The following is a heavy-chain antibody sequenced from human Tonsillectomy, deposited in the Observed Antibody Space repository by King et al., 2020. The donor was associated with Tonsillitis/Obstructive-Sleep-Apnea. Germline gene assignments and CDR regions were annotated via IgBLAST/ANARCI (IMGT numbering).Heavy chain of an antibody. CDR1: GFSLTTSGVG. CDR3: ARLNWVPGFDI. J-gene: IGHJ3*02. D-gene: IGHD7-27*01. V-gene: IGHV2-5*02. Sequence: TLKESDPTLVKPTQTLTLTCTVSGFSLTTSGVGVGWIRQAPGKALEWLALIYWDDDKRYSPSLKTRPTITKDTSKNQVVLTMANMDPVDTATYYCARLNWVPGFDIWGRGTMGTGFS. CDR2: IYWDDDK.